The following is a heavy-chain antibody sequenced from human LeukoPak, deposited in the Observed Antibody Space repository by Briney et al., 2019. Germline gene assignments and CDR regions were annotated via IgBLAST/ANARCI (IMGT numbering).Heavy chain of an antibody. V-gene: IGHV1-46*01. CDR1: GYTFTSYY. Sequence: ASVKVSCKASGYTFTSYYVHWVRQAPGQGLEWMGRVNPSGGSIHYAQKFQGRVTMTRDTSTSTVYMELGSLSSEDTAVYYCARVAGFGERGMDVWGQGTTVTVSS. J-gene: IGHJ6*02. CDR3: ARVAGFGERGMDV. D-gene: IGHD3-10*01. CDR2: VNPSGGSI.